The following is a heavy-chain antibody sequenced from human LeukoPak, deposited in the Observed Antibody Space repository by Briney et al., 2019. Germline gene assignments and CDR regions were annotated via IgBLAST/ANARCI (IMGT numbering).Heavy chain of an antibody. V-gene: IGHV3-30*18. J-gene: IGHJ4*02. CDR2: ISYDGSNK. CDR3: AKAPRGSGEYYFDY. D-gene: IGHD1-26*01. CDR1: GFTFSSYA. Sequence: GGSLRLSCAASGFTFSSYAMSWVRQAPGKGLEWVAVISYDGSNKYYADSVKGRFTISRDNSKNTLYLQMNSLRAEDTAVYYCAKAPRGSGEYYFDYWGQGTLVTVSS.